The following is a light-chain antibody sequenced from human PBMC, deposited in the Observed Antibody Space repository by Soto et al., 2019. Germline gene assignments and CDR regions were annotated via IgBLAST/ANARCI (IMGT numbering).Light chain of an antibody. CDR1: SSDVGGYNY. V-gene: IGLV2-14*01. CDR3: SSYTRSSTRGGV. CDR2: DVS. J-gene: IGLJ1*01. Sequence: QSALTQPASVSGSPGQSITISCTGTSSDVGGYNYVSWYQQHPGKAPKLMIYDVSNRPSGVSNRFSGSKSGNTASLTISGLQAEDEADYYCSSYTRSSTRGGVFGTGTKVTVL.